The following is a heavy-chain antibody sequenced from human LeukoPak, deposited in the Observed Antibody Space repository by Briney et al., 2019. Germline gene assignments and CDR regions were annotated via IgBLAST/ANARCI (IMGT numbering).Heavy chain of an antibody. D-gene: IGHD5-24*01. CDR3: ARVRAGGEMATIRDYYFDY. CDR1: GGSISSYY. Sequence: PSETLSLTCTVYGGSISSYYWSWIRQPPGKGLEWIGDIYYSGSTNYNPSLKSRVTISVDTSKNQFSLKLSSVTAADTAVYYCARVRAGGEMATIRDYYFDYWGQGTLVTVSS. CDR2: IYYSGST. J-gene: IGHJ4*02. V-gene: IGHV4-59*01.